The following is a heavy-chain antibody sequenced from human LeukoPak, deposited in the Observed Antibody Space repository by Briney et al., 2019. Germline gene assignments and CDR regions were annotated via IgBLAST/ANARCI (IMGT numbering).Heavy chain of an antibody. Sequence: ASVKVSCKASGGTFSSYAISWVRQAPGQGLEWMGGIIPIFGTANYAQKFQGRVTITTDESTSTAYMELSSLRSEDTAVYYCARGRTYCSSTSCYTGYFDYWGQGTLVTVSS. D-gene: IGHD2-2*02. V-gene: IGHV1-69*05. J-gene: IGHJ4*02. CDR3: ARGRTYCSSTSCYTGYFDY. CDR1: GGTFSSYA. CDR2: IIPIFGTA.